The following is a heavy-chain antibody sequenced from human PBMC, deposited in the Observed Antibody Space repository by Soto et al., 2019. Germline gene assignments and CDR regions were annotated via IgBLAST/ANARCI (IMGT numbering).Heavy chain of an antibody. J-gene: IGHJ4*02. CDR2: IIPLFGTA. CDR3: ATELGENPASPFDA. CDR1: GVTFSSET. V-gene: IGHV1-69*01. Sequence: QVQLVQSGADVKKPGSSVKVSCQASGVTFSSETLGWVRQAPGQGLVWGGGIIPLFGTATYAQKFQGRGTMTADESTSTVYMELSSLRSDDTAVYFCATELGENPASPFDAWGQGTLVTVSS. D-gene: IGHD3-10*01.